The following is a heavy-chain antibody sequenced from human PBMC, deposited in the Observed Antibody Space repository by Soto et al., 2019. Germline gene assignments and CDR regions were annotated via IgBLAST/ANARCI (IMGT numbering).Heavy chain of an antibody. J-gene: IGHJ6*02. CDR3: ASWLKGPEIGNYYHGMDV. V-gene: IGHV1-69*12. Sequence: QVQLVQSGAEVKKPGSSVKVSCKASGGAFSDYAFSWVRQAPGQGLEWLGGIMPIFRAPDYAQKFQGRVTTTADEFTRTAYMEMNSLRSEDTAVYYCASWLKGPEIGNYYHGMDVWGQGTTVTVS. CDR2: IMPIFRAP. D-gene: IGHD3-10*01. CDR1: GGAFSDYA.